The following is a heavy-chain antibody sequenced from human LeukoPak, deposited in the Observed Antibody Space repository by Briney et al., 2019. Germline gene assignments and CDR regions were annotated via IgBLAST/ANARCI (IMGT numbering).Heavy chain of an antibody. CDR3: ARAFYGSGSYYYYGMDV. V-gene: IGHV3-11*01. Sequence: GGSLRLSCAASGFTFSDYYMSWIRQAPGKGLEWVSYISSSGSTIYYADSVKGRFTISRDNAKNSLYLQMDSLRAEDTAVYYCARAFYGSGSYYYYGMDVWGQGTTVTVSS. J-gene: IGHJ6*02. CDR2: ISSSGSTI. D-gene: IGHD3-10*01. CDR1: GFTFSDYY.